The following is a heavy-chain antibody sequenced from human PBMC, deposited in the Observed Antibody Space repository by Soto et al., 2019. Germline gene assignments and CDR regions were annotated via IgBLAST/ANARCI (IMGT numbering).Heavy chain of an antibody. V-gene: IGHV2-5*01. CDR1: GFSLSTSGVG. J-gene: IGHJ5*02. CDR3: AHRHSVVVPRGKYNWFDP. Sequence: QITLKESGPTLVKPTQTLTLTCTFSGFSLSTSGVGVGWIRQPPGKALEWLALIYWNDDKRYSPSLKSRLTISKDTSKNQVVLTMTNMDPVDTATYYCAHRHSVVVPRGKYNWFDPWGQGTLVTVSS. D-gene: IGHD2-15*01. CDR2: IYWNDDK.